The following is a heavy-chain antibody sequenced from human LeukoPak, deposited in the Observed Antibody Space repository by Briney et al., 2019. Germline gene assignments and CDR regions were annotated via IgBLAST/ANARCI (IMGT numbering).Heavy chain of an antibody. J-gene: IGHJ6*02. CDR1: GGSINSYY. Sequence: NPSETLSLTCTVSGGSINSYYWSWIRQPPGKGLEWIGYIYYSGSTNYNPSLKSRVTISVDTSKNQFSLKLSSVTAADTAVYYCARTNVGNPYYYGMDVWGQGTTVTVSS. CDR3: ARTNVGNPYYYGMDV. CDR2: IYYSGST. D-gene: IGHD1-14*01. V-gene: IGHV4-59*01.